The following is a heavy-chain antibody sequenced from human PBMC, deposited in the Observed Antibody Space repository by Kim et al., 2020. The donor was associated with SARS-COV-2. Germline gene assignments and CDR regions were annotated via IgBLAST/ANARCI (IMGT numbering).Heavy chain of an antibody. CDR3: AKMYRGNYYYGMDV. CDR2: ISYDGSNK. CDR1: GFTFSSYG. V-gene: IGHV3-30*18. J-gene: IGHJ6*02. Sequence: GGSLRLSCAASGFTFSSYGMHWVHQAPGKGLEWVAVISYDGSNKYYADSVKGRFTISRDNSKNTLYLQMNSLRAEDTAVYYCAKMYRGNYYYGMDVWGQGTTVTVSS. D-gene: IGHD2-8*01.